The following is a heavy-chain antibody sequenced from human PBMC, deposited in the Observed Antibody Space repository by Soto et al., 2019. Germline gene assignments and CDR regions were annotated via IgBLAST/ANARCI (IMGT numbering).Heavy chain of an antibody. D-gene: IGHD2-15*01. CDR1: GGTFSSYT. CDR3: ARGYCSGGSCYSGGY. CDR2: IIPILGIA. V-gene: IGHV1-69*02. J-gene: IGHJ4*02. Sequence: QVQLVQSGAEVKKPGSSVKVSYKASGGTFSSYTISWVRQAPGQGLEWMGRIIPILGIANYAQKFQGRVTITADKSTSTAYMELSSLRSEDTAVYYCARGYCSGGSCYSGGYWGQGTLVTVSS.